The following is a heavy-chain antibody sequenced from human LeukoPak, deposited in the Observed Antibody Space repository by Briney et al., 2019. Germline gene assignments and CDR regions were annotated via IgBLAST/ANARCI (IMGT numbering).Heavy chain of an antibody. CDR2: ISSSSSSYM. V-gene: IGHV3-21*01. CDR3: ARCYSGSQYFDF. CDR1: GFTFSTYS. Sequence: GGSLRLSCAASGFTFSTYSMNWVRQAPGKGLEWVASISSSSSSYMYYPDSVKGRFTISRDNAKNSLYLLMNSLRAEDTAVYYCARCYSGSQYFDFWGQGTLVTVSS. D-gene: IGHD1-26*01. J-gene: IGHJ4*02.